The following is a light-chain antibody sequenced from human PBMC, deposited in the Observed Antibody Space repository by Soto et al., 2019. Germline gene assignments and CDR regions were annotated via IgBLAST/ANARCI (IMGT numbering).Light chain of an antibody. J-gene: IGKJ2*01. CDR3: QQSYSTPYT. CDR1: LSISTY. Sequence: DIPMTQSPSSLSASVGDRVTITCRASLSISTYLSWYQQKRGKAPKLLIYAASSLESGVTSRFSGSGSGTDFSLTISSLQPEDFATYYCQQSYSTPYTFGQGTTLEIK. CDR2: AAS. V-gene: IGKV1-39*01.